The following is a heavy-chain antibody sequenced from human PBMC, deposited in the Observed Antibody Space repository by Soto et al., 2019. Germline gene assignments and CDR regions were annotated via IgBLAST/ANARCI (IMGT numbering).Heavy chain of an antibody. J-gene: IGHJ4*02. CDR3: AKSSNPQWLAPHY. CDR2: TSGSGGST. D-gene: IGHD6-19*01. CDR1: GFTFSNYA. V-gene: IGHV3-23*01. Sequence: GGSLRLSCAASGFTFSNYAMGWVRQAPGKGLEWVSATSGSGGSTYYADSVKGRFTISRDNSKNTLYLQMNSLGAEDTALYYCAKSSNPQWLAPHYWGQGTLVTVSS.